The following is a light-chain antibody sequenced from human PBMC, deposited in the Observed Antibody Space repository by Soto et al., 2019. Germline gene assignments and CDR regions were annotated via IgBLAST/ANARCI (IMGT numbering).Light chain of an antibody. J-gene: IGLJ2*01. Sequence: QSVLTQPPSVSGAPGQRVTISCTGSSSNIGAGYDVHWYQQLPGTAPKLLLFTNNNRPSGVPDRFSGSKSGTSASLAITGLQAEDEADYYCQSYDTTLSGSHVVFGGGTKLTVL. CDR2: TNN. V-gene: IGLV1-40*01. CDR1: SSNIGAGYD. CDR3: QSYDTTLSGSHVV.